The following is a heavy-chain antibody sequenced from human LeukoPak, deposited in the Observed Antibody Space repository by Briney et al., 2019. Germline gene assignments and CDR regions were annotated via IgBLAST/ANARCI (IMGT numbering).Heavy chain of an antibody. V-gene: IGHV3-23*01. CDR1: GFTFRSYG. Sequence: GGSLRLSCAASGFTFRSYGMNGVRQAPGKGLEWVSAISGSGGSTYYADSVKGRFTISRDNSKNTLYLQMNSLRAEDTALYYCAKEYGSGSYYPYWGQGTLVTVSS. CDR3: AKEYGSGSYYPY. D-gene: IGHD3-10*01. J-gene: IGHJ4*02. CDR2: ISGSGGST.